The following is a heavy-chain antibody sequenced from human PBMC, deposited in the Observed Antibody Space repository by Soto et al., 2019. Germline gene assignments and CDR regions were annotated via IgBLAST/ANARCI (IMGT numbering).Heavy chain of an antibody. D-gene: IGHD6-19*01. V-gene: IGHV4-34*01. Sequence: SETLSLTCAVYGLSFSGYYWSWIRQPPGKGLEWIGEINHSGSTNYNPSLKSRVTISVDTSKNQFSLKLSSVTAADTAVYYCARGRGSSGWYYYGMDVWGQGTTVTVSS. CDR3: ARGRGSSGWYYYGMDV. CDR2: INHSGST. CDR1: GLSFSGYY. J-gene: IGHJ6*02.